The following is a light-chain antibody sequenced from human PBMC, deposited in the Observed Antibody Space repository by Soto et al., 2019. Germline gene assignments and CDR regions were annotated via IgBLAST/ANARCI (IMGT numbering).Light chain of an antibody. CDR1: QSISSSY. J-gene: IGKJ1*01. CDR2: GAY. V-gene: IGKV3-20*01. Sequence: VLTQSPCTMSLSPGERATLSCRASQSISSSYLAWYQQKPGQAPRLLIYGAYSRASGIPDRFSGGGSGTDFTLTIRRLEPEDFAVYYCQQYGSSGTFGQGTKVDI. CDR3: QQYGSSGT.